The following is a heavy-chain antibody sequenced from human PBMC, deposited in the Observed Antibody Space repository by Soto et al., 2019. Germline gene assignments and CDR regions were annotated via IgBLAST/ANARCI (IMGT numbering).Heavy chain of an antibody. V-gene: IGHV4-59*01. CDR2: IYYSGST. CDR1: GGSISSYY. J-gene: IGHJ4*02. D-gene: IGHD3-22*01. CDR3: ASNADDSSGYYPTFDY. Sequence: SETLSLTCTVSGGSISSYYWSWIRQPPGKGLEWIGYIYYSGSTNYNPSLKSRVTISVDTSKNQFSLKLGSVTAADTAVYYCASNADDSSGYYPTFDYWGQGTLVTVSS.